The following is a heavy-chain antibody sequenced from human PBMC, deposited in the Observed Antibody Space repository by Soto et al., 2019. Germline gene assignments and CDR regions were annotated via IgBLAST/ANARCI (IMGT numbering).Heavy chain of an antibody. CDR3: ARRYGYCFDY. CDR2: IYYSGST. J-gene: IGHJ4*01. D-gene: IGHD2-2*03. Sequence: PSETLSLTCTVSYTSISSYYWSWIQQPPGEGLEWVGYIYYSGSTNYNPSLKSRVTISIDTSKNPSSMKLSSLTSADTAVYYCARRYGYCFDYWGQGNLITVPS. CDR1: YTSISSYY. V-gene: IGHV4-59*08.